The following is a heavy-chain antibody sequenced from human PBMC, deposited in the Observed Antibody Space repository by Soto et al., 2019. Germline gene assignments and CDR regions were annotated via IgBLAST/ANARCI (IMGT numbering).Heavy chain of an antibody. CDR2: IKQDGSEK. J-gene: IGHJ4*02. CDR3: ARGNTVELTIIGVVMSYYFVS. D-gene: IGHD3-3*01. V-gene: IGHV3-7*01. CDR1: EFTFSSYW. Sequence: GGSLRLACAASEFTFSSYWMSWVRQAPGKGLEWVANIKQDGSEKYYVDSVKGRFTISRDNAKNSLYLQMNSLRDEETAVYYCARGNTVELTIIGVVMSYYFVSWGQGP.